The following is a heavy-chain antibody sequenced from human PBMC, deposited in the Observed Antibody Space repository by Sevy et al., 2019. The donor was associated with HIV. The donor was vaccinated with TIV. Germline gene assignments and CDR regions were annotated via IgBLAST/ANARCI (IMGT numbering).Heavy chain of an antibody. Sequence: GGSLRLSCVASGFIFSRDTMNWVRQAPGKGLEWVSSISSASGYINYADSLKGRLTISRDNAKNSLYLQMNSLRADDKAIYYCVSAGPRHYGFDIWGQGTMVTVSS. V-gene: IGHV3-21*01. D-gene: IGHD4-17*01. J-gene: IGHJ3*02. CDR2: ISSASGYI. CDR3: VSAGPRHYGFDI. CDR1: GFIFSRDT.